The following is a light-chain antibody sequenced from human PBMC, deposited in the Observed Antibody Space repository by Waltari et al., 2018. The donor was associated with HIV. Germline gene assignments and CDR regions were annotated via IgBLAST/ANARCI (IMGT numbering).Light chain of an antibody. Sequence: EIVLTQSPVTLSLSPGERADLSCRASQSVCYFLAWFQQKPGQAPRLLIYAVSKRAAGTPARFSGSGSKTNFTLTISALEPEDFVVYYCQQRLNWPLTFGGGTRVEI. V-gene: IGKV3-11*01. J-gene: IGKJ4*01. CDR1: QSVCYF. CDR3: QQRLNWPLT. CDR2: AVS.